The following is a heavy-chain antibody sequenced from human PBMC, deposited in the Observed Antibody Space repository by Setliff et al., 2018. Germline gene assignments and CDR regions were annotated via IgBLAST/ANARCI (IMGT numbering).Heavy chain of an antibody. CDR3: ARSPALLGIVYLDP. V-gene: IGHV1-69*05. CDR1: GDSFSNYA. CDR2: LIPMFGTP. Sequence: SVKVSCKASGDSFSNYAISWVRQAPGQGLEWMGGLIPMFGTPGYAQKVQDRVTITTDESTSTAYMELNSLTSEDTAVYYCARSPALLGIVYLDPWGQGTRVTVSS. J-gene: IGHJ5*02. D-gene: IGHD2-15*01.